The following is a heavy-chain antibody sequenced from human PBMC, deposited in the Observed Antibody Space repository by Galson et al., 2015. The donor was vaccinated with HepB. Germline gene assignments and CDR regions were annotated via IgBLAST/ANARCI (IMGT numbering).Heavy chain of an antibody. CDR3: ARLSPSQYDDWGTAFDI. CDR1: GDSISTDSYY. J-gene: IGHJ3*02. D-gene: IGHD3-16*01. Sequence: SETLSLTCTVSGDSISTDSYYWGWVRQPPGKGLEWIGSIYYTGSTYYDPSLKSRVTISVDTSKNHFSLRLTSVTAADTSVYYCARLSPSQYDDWGTAFDIWGKGTMIIVSS. V-gene: IGHV4-39*02. CDR2: IYYTGST.